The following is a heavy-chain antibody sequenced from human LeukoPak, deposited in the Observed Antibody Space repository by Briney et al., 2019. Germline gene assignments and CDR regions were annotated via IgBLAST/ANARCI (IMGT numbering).Heavy chain of an antibody. CDR2: IYSGGDT. D-gene: IGHD1-14*01. Sequence: GRSLRLSCAASGFTVSSNYISWVRQAPGKGLEWVSVIYSGGDTYYADSVKGRFTISRDNSKNTLYLQMNSLRPEDTAVYYCARSPPQRGGEYYFDYWGQGTLVTGSS. CDR1: GFTVSSNY. V-gene: IGHV3-66*02. CDR3: ARSPPQRGGEYYFDY. J-gene: IGHJ4*02.